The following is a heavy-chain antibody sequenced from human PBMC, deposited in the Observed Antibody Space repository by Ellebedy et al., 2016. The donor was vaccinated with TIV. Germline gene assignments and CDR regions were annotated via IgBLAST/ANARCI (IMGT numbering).Heavy chain of an antibody. D-gene: IGHD3-10*01. CDR3: AKDREGIPPHRGSLDV. CDR1: GFTFSKFG. J-gene: IGHJ6*02. CDR2: ISGSGIST. V-gene: IGHV3-23*01. Sequence: GGSLRLSCAGSGFTFSKFGMMWVRQAPGKGLEWVSDISGSGISTYYADSVKGRFTISRDNSKNTLYFQMNGLRADDTAVYYCAKDREGIPPHRGSLDVWGQGTTVTVSS.